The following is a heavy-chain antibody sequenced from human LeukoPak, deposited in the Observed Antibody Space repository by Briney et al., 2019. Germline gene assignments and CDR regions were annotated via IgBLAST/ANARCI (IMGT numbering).Heavy chain of an antibody. CDR3: ARRQPLLELLGDHGVDFDY. CDR1: GGSISSYY. CDR2: IYYSGST. V-gene: IGHV4-59*04. Sequence: SETLSLTCTVSGGSISSYYWSWIRQPPGKGLEWIGSIYYSGSTYYNPSLKSRVTISVDTSKNQFSLKLSSVTAADTAVYYCARRQPLLELLGDHGVDFDYWGQGTLVTVSS. J-gene: IGHJ4*02. D-gene: IGHD1-26*01.